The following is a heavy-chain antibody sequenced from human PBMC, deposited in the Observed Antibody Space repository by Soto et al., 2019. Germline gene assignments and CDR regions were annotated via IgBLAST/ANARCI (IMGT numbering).Heavy chain of an antibody. V-gene: IGHV1-69*06. CDR2: IIPIFGTA. D-gene: IGHD2-15*01. CDR3: ASLVVVAATAGFFDY. Sequence: SVKVSCKASGGTFSSYAISWLRQAPGQGLEWMGGIIPIFGTANYAQKFQGRVTITADKSTSTAYMELSSLRSEDTAVYYCASLVVVAATAGFFDYWGQGTLVTVSS. J-gene: IGHJ4*02. CDR1: GGTFSSYA.